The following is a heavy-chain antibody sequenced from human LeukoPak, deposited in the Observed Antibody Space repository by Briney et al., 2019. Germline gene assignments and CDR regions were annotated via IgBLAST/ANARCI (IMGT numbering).Heavy chain of an antibody. V-gene: IGHV1-2*02. J-gene: IGHJ5*02. D-gene: IGHD2-2*01. CDR1: GYTFTGYY. Sequence: ASVKVSCKASGYTFTGYYMHWVRQAPGQGLEWMGWINPNSGGTNYAQKFQGRVTMTRDTSISTAYMELSRLRSDDTAVYYCAREMTRVISYCSGTSCYSNWFDPWGQGTLVTVSS. CDR2: INPNSGGT. CDR3: AREMTRVISYCSGTSCYSNWFDP.